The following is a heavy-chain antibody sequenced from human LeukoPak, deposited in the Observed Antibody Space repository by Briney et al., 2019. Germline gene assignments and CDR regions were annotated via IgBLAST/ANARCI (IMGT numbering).Heavy chain of an antibody. J-gene: IGHJ4*02. CDR2: INHSGST. Sequence: SETLSLTCAVYGGSFSGYYWSRIRQPPGKGLEWIGEINHSGSTNYNPSLKSRVTISVDTSKNQFSLKLSSMTAAGTAVYYCARDRGSSWPDWGQGTLVTVSS. CDR1: GGSFSGYY. D-gene: IGHD6-13*01. CDR3: ARDRGSSWPD. V-gene: IGHV4-34*01.